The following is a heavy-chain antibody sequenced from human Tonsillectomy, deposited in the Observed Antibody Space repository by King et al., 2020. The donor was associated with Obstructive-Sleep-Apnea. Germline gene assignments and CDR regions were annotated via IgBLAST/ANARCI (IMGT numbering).Heavy chain of an antibody. V-gene: IGHV3-73*01. CDR3: TRPEYYDSSGYYFFHY. Sequence: VQLVESGGGLVQPGGSLKLSCAASWFTFSGSAMHWVRQASGKGLEWVVRFRSKANIYATAYAASVKGRFTISRDDSKNTAYLQMNSLKTEDTAVYYCTRPEYYDSSGYYFFHYWGQGTLVTVSS. CDR2: FRSKANIYAT. CDR1: WFTFSGSA. J-gene: IGHJ4*02. D-gene: IGHD3-22*01.